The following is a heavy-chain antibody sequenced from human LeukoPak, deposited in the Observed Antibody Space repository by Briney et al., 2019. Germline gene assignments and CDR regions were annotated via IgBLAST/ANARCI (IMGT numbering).Heavy chain of an antibody. D-gene: IGHD5-12*01. CDR1: GYSMSSGYY. CDR2: MYHTGST. V-gene: IGHV4-38-2*02. Sequence: PSETLSLTCTVSGYSMSSGYYWGWIRQPPERGLEWIGSMYHTGSTYYNPSLKSRVTISVDTSKNQFYLKLSSVTAADTAVYYCARLGYGDYWGQGTLVTVSS. CDR3: ARLGYGDY. J-gene: IGHJ4*02.